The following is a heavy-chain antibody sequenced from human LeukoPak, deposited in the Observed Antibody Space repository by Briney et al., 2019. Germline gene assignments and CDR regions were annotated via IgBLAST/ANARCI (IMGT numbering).Heavy chain of an antibody. V-gene: IGHV4-38-2*02. D-gene: IGHD3-16*01. J-gene: IGHJ4*02. CDR2: LYHSGST. CDR1: GYSISSGYY. CDR3: ARDLGAIDY. Sequence: SETLSLTCTVSGYSISSGYYWGWIRQPPGEGLEWIASLYHSGSTYYSPSLESRVTISVDTSKNQFSLRLRSVTAADTAVYYCARDLGAIDYWGQGTLVTVSS.